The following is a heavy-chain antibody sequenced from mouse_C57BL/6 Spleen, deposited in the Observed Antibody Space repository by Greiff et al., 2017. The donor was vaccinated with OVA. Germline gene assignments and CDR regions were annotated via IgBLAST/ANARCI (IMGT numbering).Heavy chain of an antibody. J-gene: IGHJ2*01. D-gene: IGHD3-3*01. CDR3: ARKGWDVNYFDY. CDR2: IDPSDSYT. CDR1: GYTFTSYW. V-gene: IGHV1-59*01. Sequence: QVQLQQSGAELVRPGTSVKLSCKASGYTFTSYWMHWVKQRPGQGLEWIGVIDPSDSYTNYNQKFKGKATLTVDTSSSTAYMKLSSLTSEDSAVYYCARKGWDVNYFDYWGQGTTLTVSS.